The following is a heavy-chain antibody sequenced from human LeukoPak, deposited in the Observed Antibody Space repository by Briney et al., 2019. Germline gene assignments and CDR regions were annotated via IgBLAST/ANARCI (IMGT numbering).Heavy chain of an antibody. Sequence: GGSLRLSCAASGFTFDDYAMHWVRQAPGKGLEWVSGISWNSGSIGYADSVKGRFTISRDNAKNSLYLQMNSLRAEDMALYYCAKDGDYGDYFDYWGQGTLVTVSS. D-gene: IGHD4-17*01. CDR2: ISWNSGSI. CDR1: GFTFDDYA. J-gene: IGHJ4*02. CDR3: AKDGDYGDYFDY. V-gene: IGHV3-9*03.